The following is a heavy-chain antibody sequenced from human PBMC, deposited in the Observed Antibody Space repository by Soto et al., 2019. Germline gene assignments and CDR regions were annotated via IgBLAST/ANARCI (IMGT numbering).Heavy chain of an antibody. D-gene: IGHD1-26*01. CDR3: ARDLGGYSGSYYFDY. CDR1: GFTFSDYY. CDR2: ISSSSSYT. J-gene: IGHJ4*02. V-gene: IGHV3-11*06. Sequence: QVQLVESGGGLVKPGGSLRLSCAASGFTFSDYYMSWIRQAPGKGLEWVSYISSSSSYTNYADSVKGRFTISRDNAKDSLYLQMNSLSAEDTAVYYCARDLGGYSGSYYFDYWGQGTLVTVSS.